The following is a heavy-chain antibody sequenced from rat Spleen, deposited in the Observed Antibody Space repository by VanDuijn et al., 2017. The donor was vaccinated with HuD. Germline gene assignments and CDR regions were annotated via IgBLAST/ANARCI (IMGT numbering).Heavy chain of an antibody. CDR2: ISYDGSTT. Sequence: EVQLVESGGGLVQPGRSLKLSCSASGFTFSDYTMAWVRQAPKKGLEWVATISYDGSTTYYRDSVKGRFTISRNNAKSTLYLQIDSLRSEDTATYYCARRIYGGYRYFDYWGQGVMVTVSS. D-gene: IGHD1-11*01. J-gene: IGHJ2*01. V-gene: IGHV5-7*01. CDR3: ARRIYGGYRYFDY. CDR1: GFTFSDYT.